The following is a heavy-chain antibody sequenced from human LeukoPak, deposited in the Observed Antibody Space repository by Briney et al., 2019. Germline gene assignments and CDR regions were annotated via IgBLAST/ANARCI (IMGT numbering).Heavy chain of an antibody. CDR2: ISSSSSYI. CDR1: GFTFGSYG. V-gene: IGHV3-21*01. CDR3: ARDSSGSSHY. D-gene: IGHD1-26*01. Sequence: PGGSLRLSCAASGFTFGSYGMNGVRKAPGKGLEWVSSISSSSSYIYYADSVKGRFTISRDNAKNSLYLQMNSLRAEDTAVYYCARDSSGSSHYWGQGTLVTVSS. J-gene: IGHJ4*02.